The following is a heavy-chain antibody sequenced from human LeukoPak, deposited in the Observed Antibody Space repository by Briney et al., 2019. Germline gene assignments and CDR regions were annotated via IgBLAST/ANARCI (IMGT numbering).Heavy chain of an antibody. CDR1: GYSISSGYY. CDR2: IYHSGST. J-gene: IGHJ4*02. CDR3: ARDGVYVWGSYRYAFDY. Sequence: SETLSLTCTVSGYSISSGYYWGWIRQPPGKGLEWIGSIYHSGSTYYNPSLKSRVTISVDTSKNQFSLKLSSVTAADTAVYYCARDGVYVWGSYRYAFDYWGQGTLVTVSS. V-gene: IGHV4-38-2*02. D-gene: IGHD3-16*02.